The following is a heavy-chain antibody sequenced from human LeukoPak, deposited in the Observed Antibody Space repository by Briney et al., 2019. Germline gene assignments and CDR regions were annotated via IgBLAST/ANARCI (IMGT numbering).Heavy chain of an antibody. J-gene: IGHJ4*02. V-gene: IGHV3-21*01. CDR1: ESTFKYYA. D-gene: IGHD1-26*01. Sequence: GGSLRLSCAASESTFKYYAMNWVRQAPGKGLEWVASISSGGSLTYDADSMKGRFTISRDNDRNSLHLQMNSLRGEDTAIYYCARGSGSYGSYFFDYWGQGTLVTVSS. CDR2: ISSGGSLT. CDR3: ARGSGSYGSYFFDY.